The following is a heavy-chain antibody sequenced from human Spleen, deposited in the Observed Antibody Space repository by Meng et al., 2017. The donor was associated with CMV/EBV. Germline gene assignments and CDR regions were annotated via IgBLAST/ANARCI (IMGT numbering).Heavy chain of an antibody. V-gene: IGHV3-30*04. D-gene: IGHD3-22*01. J-gene: IGHJ4*02. CDR3: ARESGGYDSGGPADF. CDR1: GFTFTSYA. Sequence: GESLKISCAASGFTFTSYAMHWVRQAPGKGLEWVAVISYDGSNKYYADAVKGRFTISRDNSKNTLYLQMNSLRAEDTAVYYCARESGGYDSGGPADFWGQGTLVTVSS. CDR2: ISYDGSNK.